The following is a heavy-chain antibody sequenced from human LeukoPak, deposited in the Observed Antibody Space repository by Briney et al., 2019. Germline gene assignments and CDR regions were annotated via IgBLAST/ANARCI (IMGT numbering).Heavy chain of an antibody. Sequence: SVKVSCKASGGTFSSYTISWVRQAPGQGLEWMGRIIPILGIANYAQKFQDRVTITADKSTSTAYMELSSLRSEDTAVYYCAILTSTGCSSTSCYSFDYWGQGTLVTVSS. V-gene: IGHV1-69*02. D-gene: IGHD2-2*02. J-gene: IGHJ4*02. CDR2: IIPILGIA. CDR1: GGTFSSYT. CDR3: AILTSTGCSSTSCYSFDY.